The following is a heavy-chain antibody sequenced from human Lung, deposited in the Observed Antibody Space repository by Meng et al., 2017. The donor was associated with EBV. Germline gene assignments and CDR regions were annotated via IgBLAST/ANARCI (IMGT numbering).Heavy chain of an antibody. CDR1: GFTFSGSD. CDR3: TSRSF. CDR2: IRSKANSYAT. Sequence: VQLVASGGGLVRSGGSLKLSFASSGFTFSGSDMHWVRQASGKGLEWVGRIRSKANSYATAFGASVEGRFTISRDDSNNTAYLQMNSLKTEDTAVYYCTSRSFWGQGILVTVSS. J-gene: IGHJ4*02. V-gene: IGHV3-73*02.